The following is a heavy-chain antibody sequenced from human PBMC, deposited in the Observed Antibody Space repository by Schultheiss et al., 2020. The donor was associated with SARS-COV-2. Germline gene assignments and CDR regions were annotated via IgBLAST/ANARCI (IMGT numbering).Heavy chain of an antibody. Sequence: GSLRLSCAVYGGSFSGYYWSWIRQPPGKGLEWIGEINHSGSTNYNPSLKSRVTILVDTSKNHLSLNLTSVTAADTAVYFCARRMFYYYGMDVLGQGTTVTVSS. CDR1: GGSFSGYY. CDR3: ARRMFYYYGMDV. CDR2: INHSGST. V-gene: IGHV4-34*01. D-gene: IGHD3-10*02. J-gene: IGHJ6*02.